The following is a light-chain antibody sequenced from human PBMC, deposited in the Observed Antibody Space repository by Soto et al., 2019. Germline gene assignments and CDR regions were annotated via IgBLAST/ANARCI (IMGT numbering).Light chain of an antibody. CDR1: QSVLYSSNNKNY. J-gene: IGKJ2*01. CDR2: WAS. V-gene: IGKV4-1*01. Sequence: IVMTQSPDSLAVSLGERATINCKSSQSVLYSSNNKNYLAWYRQKPGQPPKLLIYWASIRESGVPDRISGSGSGTDFTLTINSLQAEDVASYYCQQYYSTPPYTFGQGTKLEIK. CDR3: QQYYSTPPYT.